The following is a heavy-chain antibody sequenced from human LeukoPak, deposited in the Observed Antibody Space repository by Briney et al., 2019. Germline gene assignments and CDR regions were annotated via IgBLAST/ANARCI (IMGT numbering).Heavy chain of an antibody. D-gene: IGHD5-18*01. V-gene: IGHV3-15*01. J-gene: IGHJ4*02. Sequence: GGSLRLSCAASGFTFSNAWMSWVRQAPGKGLEWVCRIKSKTDGGTTDDAAPVKGRFTISRDESKNTLYLQMNSLKTEDTAVYYCSSGYSYGYLNYWGQGTLVTVSS. CDR1: GFTFSNAW. CDR3: SSGYSYGYLNY. CDR2: IKSKTDGGTT.